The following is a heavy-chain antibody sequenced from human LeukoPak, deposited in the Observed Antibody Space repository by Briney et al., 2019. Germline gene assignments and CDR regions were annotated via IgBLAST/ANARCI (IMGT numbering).Heavy chain of an antibody. D-gene: IGHD5-12*01. CDR3: AREGGYDPFEY. V-gene: IGHV3-53*01. CDR2: IYSGGST. J-gene: IGHJ4*02. Sequence: GGSLRLSCAASGFTVSSNYMSWVRQAPGKGLEWVSVIYSGGSTYYADSVKGRFTISRDNAKNTLYLQMNSLRAEDTAVYYCAREGGYDPFEYWGQGTLVTVSS. CDR1: GFTVSSNY.